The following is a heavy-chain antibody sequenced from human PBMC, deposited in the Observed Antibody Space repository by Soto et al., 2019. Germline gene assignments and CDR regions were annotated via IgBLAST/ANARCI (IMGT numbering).Heavy chain of an antibody. CDR2: IYYSGST. V-gene: IGHV4-39*01. Sequence: LSLPCTVSGGSIRSSSYYWGWIRQPPGKGLEWIGSIYYSGSTYYNPSLKSRVTISVDTSKNQFSLKPSSVTAADTAVYYCARQAGRGGIAARLYNWFDPWGQGTLVTVSS. D-gene: IGHD6-6*01. CDR3: ARQAGRGGIAARLYNWFDP. J-gene: IGHJ5*02. CDR1: GGSIRSSSYY.